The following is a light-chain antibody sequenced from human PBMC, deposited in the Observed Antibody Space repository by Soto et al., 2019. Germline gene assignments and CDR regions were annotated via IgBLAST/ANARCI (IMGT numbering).Light chain of an antibody. J-gene: IGLJ1*01. V-gene: IGLV2-14*01. CDR1: SSDVGGYNY. CDR3: SSYTSRGYV. Sequence: QSSLTQPASGYGSPGQSITISCTGTSSDVGGYNYVSWYQQHPGKAPKLMIYDVSNRPSGVSNRFSGSKSGNTAPLTISGLQAEDEADYYCSSYTSRGYVFGTGTKVTVL. CDR2: DVS.